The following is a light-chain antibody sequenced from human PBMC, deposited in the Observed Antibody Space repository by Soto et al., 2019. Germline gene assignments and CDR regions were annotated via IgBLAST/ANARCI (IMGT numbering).Light chain of an antibody. CDR2: GAS. V-gene: IGKV3-15*01. J-gene: IGKJ2*01. CDR1: QSVSSD. Sequence: EIVMTQSPATLSVSPGERATLSCRASQSVSSDLAWYQQKPGQAPRLLISGASTRATGIPARFSGSGSGTEFTLTISSLQSEDSAVYYCQQYSNWPPWYTFGQGTKLEIK. CDR3: QQYSNWPPWYT.